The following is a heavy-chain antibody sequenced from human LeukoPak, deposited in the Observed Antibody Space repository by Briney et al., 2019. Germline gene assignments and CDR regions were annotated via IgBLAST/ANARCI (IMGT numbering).Heavy chain of an antibody. Sequence: GGSLRLSCAASGFTFSSYWMSWVRQAPGKGLEWVANIKQDGSEKYYVDSVKGRFTISRDDAKNSLYLQMNSLRAEDTAVYYCAKDKEPTTVTTPFFDSWGQGTLVTVSS. CDR1: GFTFSSYW. D-gene: IGHD4-11*01. CDR2: IKQDGSEK. J-gene: IGHJ4*02. V-gene: IGHV3-7*01. CDR3: AKDKEPTTVTTPFFDS.